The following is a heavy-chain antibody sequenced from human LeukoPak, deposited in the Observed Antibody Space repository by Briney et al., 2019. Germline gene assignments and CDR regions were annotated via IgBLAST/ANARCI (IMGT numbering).Heavy chain of an antibody. D-gene: IGHD3-22*01. CDR3: ARDIVVAVNAFDI. V-gene: IGHV1-2*02. CDR2: INPNSGGT. CDR1: GYTFTGYY. J-gene: IGHJ3*02. Sequence: ASVKVSCKASGYTFTGYYMHWVRQAPGQGLEWMGWINPNSGGTNCAQKFQGRVAMTRDTSISTAYMELSRLRSDDTAVYYCARDIVVAVNAFDIWGQGTMVTVSS.